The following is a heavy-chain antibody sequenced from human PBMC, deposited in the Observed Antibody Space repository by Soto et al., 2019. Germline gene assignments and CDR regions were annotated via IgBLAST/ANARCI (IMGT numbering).Heavy chain of an antibody. V-gene: IGHV3-9*01. CDR1: GFSFDDYA. J-gene: IGHJ6*02. CDR2: ISWNSGSI. CDR3: AKESGSYYSHYYGMDV. Sequence: SLRLSCAASGFSFDDYAMHWVRQAPGKGLEWVSGISWNSGSIGYADSVKGRFTISRDNAENSLYLQMNSLRPEDTALYYCAKESGSYYSHYYGMDVWGQGTTVTVSS. D-gene: IGHD1-26*01.